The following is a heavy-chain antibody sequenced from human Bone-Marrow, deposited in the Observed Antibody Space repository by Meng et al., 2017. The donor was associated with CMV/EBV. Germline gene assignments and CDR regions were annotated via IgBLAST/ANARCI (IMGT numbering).Heavy chain of an antibody. CDR3: TTGGSGY. CDR1: GLTFSDAW. Sequence: GESLKISCVVSGLTFSDAWMSWVRQAPGKGLEWVGRIKSNSDGGTADYAAPVKGRFIISRDDLKNTLYMQMNSLKTEDTGVYYCTTGGSGYWGRGTLVTVPS. CDR2: IKSNSDGGTA. J-gene: IGHJ4*02. V-gene: IGHV3-15*01.